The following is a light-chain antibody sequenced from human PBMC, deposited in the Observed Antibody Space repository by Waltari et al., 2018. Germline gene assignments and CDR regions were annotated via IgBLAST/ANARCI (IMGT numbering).Light chain of an antibody. Sequence: VLSQPHSVSGSPGQTVAISCSRISGRIDTRFVHWYQQRPGSVPTVIIFRDTQRPSGVPDRFSGSIDRSSNSASLTISGLKPEDEADYYCQSGDETHNPVFGGGTRLTVL. V-gene: IGLV6-57*03. CDR1: SGRIDTRF. CDR3: QSGDETHNPV. J-gene: IGLJ2*01. CDR2: RDT.